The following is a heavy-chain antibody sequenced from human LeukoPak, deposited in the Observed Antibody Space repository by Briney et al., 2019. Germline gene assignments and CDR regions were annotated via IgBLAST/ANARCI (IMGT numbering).Heavy chain of an antibody. V-gene: IGHV4-59*08. CDR2: IYYSGST. J-gene: IGHJ2*01. Sequence: KSSETLSLTCTVPGGSISNYYWSWVRQPPGKGLEWIGYIYYSGSTTYNPSLKNRVTISVDTSKNQFSLKLSSVTAADTAVYYCARRTYFDLWGRGTLVTVSS. CDR1: GGSISNYY. CDR3: ARRTYFDL.